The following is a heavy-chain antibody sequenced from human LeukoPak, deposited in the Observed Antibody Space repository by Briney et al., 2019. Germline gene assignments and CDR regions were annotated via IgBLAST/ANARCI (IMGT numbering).Heavy chain of an antibody. D-gene: IGHD4-11*01. CDR2: IYSGGTT. CDR1: GFTVSNNS. CDR3: SRAMTTITTNGLDV. Sequence: GGSLRLSCAASGFTVSNNSMSWVRQAPGKGLEWVSVIYSGGTTYYADSVKGRFTISRDSSKNTLYLQMNSLRAEDTAVYYCSRAMTTITTNGLDVWGQGTTVTVSS. V-gene: IGHV3-53*01. J-gene: IGHJ6*02.